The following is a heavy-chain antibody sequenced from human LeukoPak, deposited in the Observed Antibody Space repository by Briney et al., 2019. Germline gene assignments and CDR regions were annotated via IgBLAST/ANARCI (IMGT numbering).Heavy chain of an antibody. CDR2: IKQDGSEK. V-gene: IGHV3-7*01. CDR3: ARNSDYYDYSPQSV. D-gene: IGHD3-22*01. J-gene: IGHJ4*02. CDR1: GFTFSSYW. Sequence: GGSLRLSCAASGFTFSSYWMSWVRQAPGKGLEWVANIKQDGSEKYYVDSVKGRFPISRDNSKNMLYLQMNSLRIEDTAVYYCARNSDYYDYSPQSVWGQGTLVTVS.